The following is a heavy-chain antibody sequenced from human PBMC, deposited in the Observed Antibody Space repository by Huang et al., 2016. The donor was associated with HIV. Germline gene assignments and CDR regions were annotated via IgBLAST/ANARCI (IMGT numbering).Heavy chain of an antibody. CDR1: GYSFTHYG. CDR2: IRTNTGNP. J-gene: IGHJ4*02. CDR3: ARDSPYGSGRYCPLDF. D-gene: IGHD3-10*01. V-gene: IGHV7-4-1*02. Sequence: QVQLVQSGSELKKPGASVKVSCKASGYSFTHYGLNWVRQAPGQGLEWMGGIRTNTGNPNYAQGFTGRFVFSLNISVTTAYLEINSLKAEDTAVYYCARDSPYGSGRYCPLDFWGQGTLVTVSS.